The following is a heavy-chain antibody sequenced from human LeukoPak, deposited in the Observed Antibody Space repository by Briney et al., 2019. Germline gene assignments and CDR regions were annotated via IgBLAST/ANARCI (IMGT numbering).Heavy chain of an antibody. Sequence: PGRSLTLSYAASGFTFSKYGMHWVRQAPDKGLEWVAVISYDGSRKYYADSVTGRFTISRDNSKNTLYLQMNRLRAEDTAVYYCAKDLGVQWLVPYYFDYWGEGTLVSVSS. CDR1: GFTFSKYG. J-gene: IGHJ4*02. D-gene: IGHD6-19*01. CDR3: AKDLGVQWLVPYYFDY. V-gene: IGHV3-30*18. CDR2: ISYDGSRK.